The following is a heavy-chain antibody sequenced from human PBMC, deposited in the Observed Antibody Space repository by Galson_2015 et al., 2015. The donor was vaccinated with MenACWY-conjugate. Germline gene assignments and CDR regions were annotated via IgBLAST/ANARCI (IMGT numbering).Heavy chain of an antibody. CDR3: AAKRSRDWYFDL. CDR1: GFTFISSA. CDR2: VAVGSGNT. V-gene: IGHV1-58*02. D-gene: IGHD2-2*01. Sequence: SVKVSCKASGFTFISSAMQWVRQARGQRLEWMGWVAVGSGNTNYAQKFQERVAITRDVSTSTAFMELSSLRSEDTAVYYCAAKRSRDWYFDLGGRGTLVTVSS. J-gene: IGHJ2*01.